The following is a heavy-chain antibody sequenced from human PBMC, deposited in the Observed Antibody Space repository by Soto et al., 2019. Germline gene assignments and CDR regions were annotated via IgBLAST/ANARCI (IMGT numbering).Heavy chain of an antibody. J-gene: IGHJ5*02. D-gene: IGHD3-9*01. V-gene: IGHV3-13*01. CDR3: VRGMGDTGYYDNWFDP. Sequence: EVQLVESGGDSVQSGGSLRLSCIASGFTFRNYDMHWVRQATGKGLEWVSVIDTGGDTYYAGSVKGRFTISREDAKNSLYLQMNSLSAGDTAVYYCVRGMGDTGYYDNWFDPWGQGTLVTVSS. CDR2: IDTGGDT. CDR1: GFTFRNYD.